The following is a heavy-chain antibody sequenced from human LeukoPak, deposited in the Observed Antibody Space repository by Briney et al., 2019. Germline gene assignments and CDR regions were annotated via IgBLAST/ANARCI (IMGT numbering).Heavy chain of an antibody. CDR2: ISYDGSNN. V-gene: IGHV3-30*18. CDR1: GFTFSSYG. J-gene: IGHJ4*02. CDR3: AKVTGLDY. D-gene: IGHD7-27*01. Sequence: GRSLRLSCAASGFTFSSYGMHWVRQAPGKGLEWVAVISYDGSNNYYADSVKGRFTISRDNSKNTLYLQMNSLRAEDTAVYYCAKVTGLDYWGQGTLVTVSS.